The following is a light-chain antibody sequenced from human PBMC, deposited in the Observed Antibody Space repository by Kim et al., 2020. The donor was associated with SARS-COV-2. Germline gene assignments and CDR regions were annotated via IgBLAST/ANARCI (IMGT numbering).Light chain of an antibody. CDR2: DAS. J-gene: IGKJ4*01. V-gene: IGKV3-11*01. Sequence: EIVLTQSPATLSVSPGERATLSCRASQSINYYLGWYQQKPGQAPRLLISDASNRATGIPVRFSGSGSGTDFTLTITSLEPEDFAVYYCHQRSQWPLTFGGGTKVDIK. CDR3: HQRSQWPLT. CDR1: QSINYY.